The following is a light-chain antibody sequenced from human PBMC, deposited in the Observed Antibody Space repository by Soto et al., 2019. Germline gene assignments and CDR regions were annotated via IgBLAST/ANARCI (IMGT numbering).Light chain of an antibody. Sequence: QLVLTQPPSVSGAPGQRVTISCTGSYSNIGAGYEVHWYQQIPGTAPKLLISGHNNRPSGVPDRFFGSKSGTSASLTIIGLQAEDEADYYCRSYDSSLSGSGVFGGGTKVTVL. CDR3: RSYDSSLSGSGV. CDR1: YSNIGAGYE. V-gene: IGLV1-40*01. J-gene: IGLJ3*02. CDR2: GHN.